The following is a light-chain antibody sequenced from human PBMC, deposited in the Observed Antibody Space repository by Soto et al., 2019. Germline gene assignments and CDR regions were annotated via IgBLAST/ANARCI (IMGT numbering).Light chain of an antibody. CDR3: QTWGTGIWV. Sequence: QSVLTQSPSASASLGASVKLTCTLSSGHSSYAIAWHQPQPEKGPRYLMKLNSDGSHSKRDGIPDRFSGSSSGAERYLTISSLQSEDEADYSCQTWGTGIWVFGGGTQ. J-gene: IGLJ3*02. CDR1: SGHSSYA. CDR2: LNSDGSH. V-gene: IGLV4-69*01.